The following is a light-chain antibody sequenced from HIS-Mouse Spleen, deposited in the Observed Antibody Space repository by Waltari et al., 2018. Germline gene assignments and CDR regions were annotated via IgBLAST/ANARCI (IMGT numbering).Light chain of an antibody. Sequence: QSVLTQPPSASGTPGQRVTIPCSGSSSNIGSNYVYWYQQLPGTAPKLLIYRNNRRPSGVPDRFSGSKAGTSASRAISGLRSEDEADYYCAAWDDSLSGPVFGGGTKLTVL. CDR3: AAWDDSLSGPV. CDR1: SSNIGSNY. V-gene: IGLV1-47*01. CDR2: RNN. J-gene: IGLJ3*02.